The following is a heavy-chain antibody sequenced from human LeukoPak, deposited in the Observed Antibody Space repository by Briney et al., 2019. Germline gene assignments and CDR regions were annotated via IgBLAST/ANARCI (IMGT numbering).Heavy chain of an antibody. J-gene: IGHJ5*02. Sequence: KSSETLSLTCTVSGGSISSGGYYWSWIRQHPGKGLEWIGYIYYSGSTYYNPSLKSRVTLSIDTSMNQFSLRLTSVTAADTAVYYCARGDYYDGGGRNWFDPWGQGTLVTVSP. CDR1: GGSISSGGYY. V-gene: IGHV4-31*03. D-gene: IGHD3-3*01. CDR3: ARGDYYDGGGRNWFDP. CDR2: IYYSGST.